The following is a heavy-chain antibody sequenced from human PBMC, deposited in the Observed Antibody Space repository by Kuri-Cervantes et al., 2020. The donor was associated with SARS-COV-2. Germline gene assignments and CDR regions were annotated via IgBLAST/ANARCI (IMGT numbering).Heavy chain of an antibody. Sequence: GESLKISCAASGFTFSSYAMHWVRQAPGKGLEWVAVISYDGSNKYYADSVKGRFTISRDNSKNTLYLQMNSLRAEDTAVYYCARDAYCGGDCFEYFQHWGQGTLVTVS. CDR3: ARDAYCGGDCFEYFQH. D-gene: IGHD2-21*01. CDR2: ISYDGSNK. J-gene: IGHJ1*01. V-gene: IGHV3-30-3*01. CDR1: GFTFSSYA.